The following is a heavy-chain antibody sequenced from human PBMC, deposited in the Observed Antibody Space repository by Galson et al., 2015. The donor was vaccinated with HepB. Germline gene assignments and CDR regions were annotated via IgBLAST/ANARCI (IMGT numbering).Heavy chain of an antibody. CDR2: ICSGGST. D-gene: IGHD6-13*01. V-gene: IGHV3-66*04. CDR1: GFTVSSNY. J-gene: IGHJ6*02. CDR3: ARPRGSYSSSWYSPYYYGMDV. Sequence: SLRLSCAASGFTVSSNYMSWVRQAPGKGLEWVAVICSGGSTYYADSVQGRFTISRDNSKNTLYLQMNSLRAEDTAVYYCARPRGSYSSSWYSPYYYGMDVWGQGTTVTVSS.